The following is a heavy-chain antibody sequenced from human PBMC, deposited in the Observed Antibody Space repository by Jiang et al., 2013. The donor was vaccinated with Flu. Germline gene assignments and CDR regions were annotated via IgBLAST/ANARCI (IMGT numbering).Heavy chain of an antibody. CDR3: ASRVLTSLLPNLRAEYFQS. D-gene: IGHD2-21*02. CDR1: GFSFSSNA. V-gene: IGHV3-23*01. Sequence: VQLLESGGSLVQPGESLRLSCVVSGFSFSSNAMSWVRQAPGKGLEWVSVISGRGESTYYADSVKGRFTISRDNSKNTLYLQMTSLRAEDTAVYYCASRVLTSLLPNLRAEYFQSWGQGTLVTVSS. J-gene: IGHJ1*01. CDR2: ISGRGEST.